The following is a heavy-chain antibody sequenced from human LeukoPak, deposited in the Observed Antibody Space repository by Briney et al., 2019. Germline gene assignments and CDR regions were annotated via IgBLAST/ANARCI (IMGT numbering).Heavy chain of an antibody. CDR3: ARSPYNWNYANYYFDD. Sequence: PSETLSLTCTVSGDSLTGGGYYWSWIRQPAGNGLEWVGRIYTSGSTNYHPSLKSQVTISVDTSKTRFSLKLSSVTAVDTALYYGARSPYNWNYANYYFDDGSQESLVTVSS. V-gene: IGHV4-61*02. CDR2: IYTSGST. CDR1: GDSLTGGGYY. D-gene: IGHD1-7*01. J-gene: IGHJ4*02.